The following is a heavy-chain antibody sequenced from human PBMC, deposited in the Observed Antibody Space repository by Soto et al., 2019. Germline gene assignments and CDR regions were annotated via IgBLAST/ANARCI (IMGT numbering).Heavy chain of an antibody. D-gene: IGHD4-4*01. V-gene: IGHV3-30*03. CDR1: GFIFSTYG. CDR3: ARDLANYMNQYYYCGMEV. Sequence: PGGSLRLSCAASGFIFSTYGIHWARQAPGKGLEWVAVISYDGRHEYYADSVKGRFTISRDKSKNMLSLQMNSLRAEDTAVYYCARDLANYMNQYYYCGMEVGGQGTTVTVSS. J-gene: IGHJ6*02. CDR2: ISYDGRHE.